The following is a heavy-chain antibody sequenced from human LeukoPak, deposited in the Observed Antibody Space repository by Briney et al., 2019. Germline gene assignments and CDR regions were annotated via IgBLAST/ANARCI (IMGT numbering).Heavy chain of an antibody. V-gene: IGHV3-7*01. CDR1: GFTFSGQW. D-gene: IGHD3-9*01. CDR2: IKEDGSEK. J-gene: IGHJ3*02. CDR3: ARYVILTRHYNGFDI. Sequence: GGSLRLSCADSGFTFSGQWMNWVRQAPGKGLEWVANIKEDGSEKKYVDSVKGRFTISRDNAKNSLYLQMNSLIVEDTAVYYCARYVILTRHYNGFDIWGHGTLVTVSS.